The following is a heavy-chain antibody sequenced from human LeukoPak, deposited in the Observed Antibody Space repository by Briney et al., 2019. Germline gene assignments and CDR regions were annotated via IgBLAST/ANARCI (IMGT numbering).Heavy chain of an antibody. CDR2: IYYSGGT. D-gene: IGHD2-21*02. J-gene: IGHJ4*02. CDR3: ARVGDYFFDY. V-gene: IGHV4-59*02. CDR1: GGSVTSYY. Sequence: PSETLSLTCTVSGGSVTSYYWSWIRQPPGKGLEWIGYIYYSGGTKYNPSLKSRVTMSANTSNQFSLKLSSVTAADTAIYYCARVGDYFFDYWGQGTLVTVSS.